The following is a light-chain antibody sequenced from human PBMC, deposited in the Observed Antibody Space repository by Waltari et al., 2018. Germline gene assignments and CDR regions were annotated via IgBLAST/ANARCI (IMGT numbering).Light chain of an antibody. CDR3: QQYDNFRAT. V-gene: IGKV1-33*01. Sequence: PSSLSASVGDRVTITCQASQDISNYLNWYQQKPGKAPKLLIYDASNLETGVPSRFSGSGSGTDFTYTISSLQPEDIATYYCQQYDNFRATFGQGTRLEI. J-gene: IGKJ5*01. CDR1: QDISNY. CDR2: DAS.